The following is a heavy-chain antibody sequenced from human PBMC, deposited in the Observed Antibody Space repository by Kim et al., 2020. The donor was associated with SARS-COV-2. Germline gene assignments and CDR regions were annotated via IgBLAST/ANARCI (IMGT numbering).Heavy chain of an antibody. CDR1: GYTFTSYG. V-gene: IGHV1-18*01. CDR2: ISAYNGNT. CDR3: ARDSWESGSYFRRYYFDY. D-gene: IGHD1-26*01. J-gene: IGHJ4*02. Sequence: ASVKVSCKASGYTFTSYGISWVRQAPGQGLEWMGWISAYNGNTNYAQKLQGRVTMTTDTSTSTAYMELRSLRSDDTAVYYCARDSWESGSYFRRYYFDYWGQGTLVTVSS.